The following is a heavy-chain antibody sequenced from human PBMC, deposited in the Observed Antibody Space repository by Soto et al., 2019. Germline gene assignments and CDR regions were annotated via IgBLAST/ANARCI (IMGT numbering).Heavy chain of an antibody. CDR1: GFTFSSHA. V-gene: IGHV3-30-3*01. J-gene: IGHJ6*04. D-gene: IGHD3-9*01. CDR2: ISYDGSNK. CDR3: AREAGIAIFWYLDV. Sequence: QVKLVESGGGVVQPGRSLRLSCAASGFTFSSHAMHWVRQAPGKGLEWVALISYDGSNKYYADSVTSRFTISRDNTKSTLYLHMNGLKAEDTAVYYCAREAGIAIFWYLDVWGKGTTVTVSS.